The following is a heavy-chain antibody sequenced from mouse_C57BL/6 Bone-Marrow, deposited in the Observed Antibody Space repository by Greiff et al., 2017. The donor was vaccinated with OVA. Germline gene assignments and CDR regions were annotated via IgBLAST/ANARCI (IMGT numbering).Heavy chain of an antibody. V-gene: IGHV14-4*01. Sequence: VQLKQSGAELVRPGASVKLSCTASGFNIKDDYMHWVKQRPEQGLEWIGWIDPENGDTEYASKFQGKATITADTSSNTAYLQLSSLTSEDTAVYYCTTEGTAQAPFAYWGQGTLVTVSA. J-gene: IGHJ3*01. D-gene: IGHD3-2*02. CDR2: IDPENGDT. CDR3: TTEGTAQAPFAY. CDR1: GFNIKDDY.